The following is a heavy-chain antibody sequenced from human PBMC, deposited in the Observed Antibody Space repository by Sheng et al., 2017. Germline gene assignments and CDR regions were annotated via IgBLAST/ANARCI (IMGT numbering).Heavy chain of an antibody. D-gene: IGHD1-26*01. CDR1: GGSISSSSYY. CDR3: ARARTKWELPIAY. CDR2: IYYSGST. J-gene: IGHJ4*02. V-gene: IGHV4-39*07. Sequence: QLQLQESGPGLVKPSETLSLTCTVSGGSISSSSYYWGWIRQPPGKGLEWIGSIYYSGSTYYNPSLKSRVTISVDTSKNQFSLKLSSVTAADTTVYYCARARTKWELPIAYWGQGTLVHRLL.